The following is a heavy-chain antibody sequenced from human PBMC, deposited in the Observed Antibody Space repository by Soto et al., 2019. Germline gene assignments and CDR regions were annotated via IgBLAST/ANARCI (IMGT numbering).Heavy chain of an antibody. CDR2: VSGSGGRGEI. D-gene: IGHD3-10*01. CDR1: GLTFSTFD. CDR3: AKGLEDPDMTIEAYFDT. V-gene: IGHV3-23*01. Sequence: GGSLRLSCAASGLTFSTFDMSWVRQAPGKGLEWVSSVSGSGGRGEIYYADSVKGRFTISRDNDRDTLFLQMNRVRAEDTATYYCAKGLEDPDMTIEAYFDTWGQGTLVTVSS. J-gene: IGHJ4*02.